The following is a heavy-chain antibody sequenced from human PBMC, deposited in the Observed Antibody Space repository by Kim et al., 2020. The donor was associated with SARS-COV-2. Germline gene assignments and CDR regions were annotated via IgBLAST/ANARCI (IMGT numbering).Heavy chain of an antibody. J-gene: IGHJ6*02. CDR3: ARDGWESDIVVVPAKRVYGMDV. Sequence: ASVKVSCKASGYTFTSYYMHWVRQAPGQGLEWMGIINPSGGSTSYAQKFQGRVTMTRDTSTSTVYMELSSLRSEDTAVYYCARDGWESDIVVVPAKRVYGMDVWGQGTTVTVSS. V-gene: IGHV1-46*01. CDR2: INPSGGST. D-gene: IGHD2-2*01. CDR1: GYTFTSYY.